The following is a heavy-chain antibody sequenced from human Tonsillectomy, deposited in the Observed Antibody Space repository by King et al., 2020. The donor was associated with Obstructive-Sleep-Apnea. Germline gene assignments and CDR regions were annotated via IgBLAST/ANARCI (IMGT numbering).Heavy chain of an antibody. Sequence: PLQESGPGLVKPSENLSLTCTVSGYSISSGYYWGWIRQPPGKGLEWIGSFYHGGSTYYNPSLKSRVSISLDTSKNQFSLKLSSVTAADTAVYYCARASGYDWDFDCWGQGTLVTVSS. V-gene: IGHV4-38-2*02. J-gene: IGHJ4*02. CDR1: GYSISSGYY. CDR2: FYHGGST. CDR3: ARASGYDWDFDC. D-gene: IGHD5-12*01.